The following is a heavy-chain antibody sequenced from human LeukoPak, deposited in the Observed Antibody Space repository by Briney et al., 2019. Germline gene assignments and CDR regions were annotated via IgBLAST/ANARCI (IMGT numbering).Heavy chain of an antibody. D-gene: IGHD3-3*01. CDR3: ARDGDSEYYDFWSGYKYNWFDP. J-gene: IGHJ5*02. CDR1: GFTFSSYS. V-gene: IGHV3-21*01. CDR2: ISSSSSYI. Sequence: GGSLRLSCAASGFTFSSYSMNWVRQAPGKRLEWVSSISSSSSYIYYADSVKDRFTISRDNAKNSLYLQMNSLRAEDTAVSYCARDGDSEYYDFWSGYKYNWFDPWGQGTLVTVCS.